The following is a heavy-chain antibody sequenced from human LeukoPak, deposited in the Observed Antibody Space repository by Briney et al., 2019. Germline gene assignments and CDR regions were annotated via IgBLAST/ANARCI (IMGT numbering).Heavy chain of an antibody. D-gene: IGHD2-15*01. CDR2: INPNSGGT. CDR1: GYTFTGYY. CDR3: ARPHCSGGSCYWGVGAFDI. V-gene: IGHV1-2*02. Sequence: GASVKVSCKASGYTFTGYYMHWVRQAPGQGLEWMGWINPNSGGTNYAQKFQGRVTITRDTSISTAYMELSRLRSDDTAVYYCARPHCSGGSCYWGVGAFDIWGQGTMVTVSS. J-gene: IGHJ3*02.